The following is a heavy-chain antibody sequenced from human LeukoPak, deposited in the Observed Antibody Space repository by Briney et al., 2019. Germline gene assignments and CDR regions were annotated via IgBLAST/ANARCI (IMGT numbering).Heavy chain of an antibody. D-gene: IGHD6-13*01. J-gene: IGHJ4*02. CDR1: GGTFSSYA. CDR3: ARDSVIAAAVDY. CDR2: IIPILGIA. Sequence: SVKVSCKASGGTFSSYAISWVRQAPGQGLEWMGRIIPILGIANYAQKFQGRVTITADKSTSTAYMELSSLGSEDTAVYYCARDSVIAAAVDYWGQGTLVTVSS. V-gene: IGHV1-69*04.